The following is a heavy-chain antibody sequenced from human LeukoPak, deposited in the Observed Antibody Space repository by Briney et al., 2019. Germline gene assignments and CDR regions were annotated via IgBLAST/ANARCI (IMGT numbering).Heavy chain of an antibody. Sequence: GGSLRLSCAASGLIFTNYFMSWVRQAPGKGLEWVASIKHDGSEKYYVDSVRGRFTISRDNTMNSLYLQMSTLRAEDTAVYYCATDRGWRTSGYYLYYFEYWGQGTLVTYSS. CDR2: IKHDGSEK. CDR3: ATDRGWRTSGYYLYYFEY. D-gene: IGHD3-3*01. V-gene: IGHV3-7*01. CDR1: GLIFTNYF. J-gene: IGHJ4*02.